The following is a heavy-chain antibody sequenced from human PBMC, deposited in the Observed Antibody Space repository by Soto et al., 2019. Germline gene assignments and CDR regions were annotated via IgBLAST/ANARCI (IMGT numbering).Heavy chain of an antibody. V-gene: IGHV2-5*02. CDR3: AHVFNSNSGSYRYFDY. Sequence: QITLKEAGPTLVNPTQTLTLTCTFSGFSHTPGGVGVGWIRQPPGKALEWLALIYWDDDKRYSPSLKSRLTITKDTSKNQGVLTLTNMDPVDTATFYCAHVFNSNSGSYRYFDYWGQGTLVTVSS. D-gene: IGHD3-16*02. J-gene: IGHJ4*02. CDR2: IYWDDDK. CDR1: GFSHTPGGVG.